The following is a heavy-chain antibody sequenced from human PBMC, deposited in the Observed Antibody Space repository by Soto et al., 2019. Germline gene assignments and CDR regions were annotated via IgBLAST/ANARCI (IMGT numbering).Heavy chain of an antibody. CDR2: IIPMLGMS. CDR1: GDTFNFYT. Sequence: QVQLVQSGAEVKKPGSSVKVSCTASGDTFNFYTISWVRQAHGQGLEWMGRIIPMLGMSNYAQNFQGRVTMIADKSMSTAYMELSSLRSEDTALYYCVTNYGSGSAHFDNWGQGTLVTVSS. D-gene: IGHD3-10*01. V-gene: IGHV1-69*02. CDR3: VTNYGSGSAHFDN. J-gene: IGHJ4*02.